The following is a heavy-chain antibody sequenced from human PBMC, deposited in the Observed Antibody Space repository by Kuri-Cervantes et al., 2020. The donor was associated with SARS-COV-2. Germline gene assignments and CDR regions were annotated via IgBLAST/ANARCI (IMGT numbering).Heavy chain of an antibody. CDR3: ARVGYCSGGSCYSVDY. V-gene: IGHV4-34*01. CDR2: INHSGST. CDR1: GGSISSYY. D-gene: IGHD2-15*01. J-gene: IGHJ4*02. Sequence: SETLSLTCTVSGGSISSYYWSWIRQPPGKGLEWIGEINHSGSTNYNPSLKSRVTISVDTSKNQFSLNLSSVTAADTAVYFCARVGYCSGGSCYSVDYWGQGTLVTVSS.